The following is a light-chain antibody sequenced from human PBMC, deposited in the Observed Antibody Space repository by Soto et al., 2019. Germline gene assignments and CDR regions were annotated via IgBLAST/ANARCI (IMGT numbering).Light chain of an antibody. J-gene: IGKJ2*01. CDR1: QSVSSNY. CDR3: QQYGSSPPTYT. Sequence: EIVLTQSPGTLSLSPGERATLSCRARQSVSSNYLAWYQQKPGQAPTLLIYGASSRATGIPDRFSGSGSGTDFTLTISRLEPEDFAVYYCQQYGSSPPTYTFGQGTKLEIK. CDR2: GAS. V-gene: IGKV3-20*01.